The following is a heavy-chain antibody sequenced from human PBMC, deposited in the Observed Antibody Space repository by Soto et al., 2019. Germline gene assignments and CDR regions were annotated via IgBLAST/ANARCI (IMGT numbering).Heavy chain of an antibody. CDR1: VGSISSYY. J-gene: IGHJ6*01. CDR2: IYTSGST. D-gene: IGHD2-2*01. Sequence: SETLSLTCTFSVGSISSYYWSCIRHPAGKGLEWIGRIYTSGSTNYNPSLKSRVTMSVDTSKNQFSLKLSSVTAADTAVYYCARSTFLGFCSSTSCYGMDVWGQGTTVKVS. V-gene: IGHV4-4*07. CDR3: ARSTFLGFCSSTSCYGMDV.